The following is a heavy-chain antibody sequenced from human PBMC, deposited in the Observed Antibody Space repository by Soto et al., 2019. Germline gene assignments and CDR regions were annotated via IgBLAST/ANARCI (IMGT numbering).Heavy chain of an antibody. V-gene: IGHV1-69*01. CDR2: IIPIFGTA. J-gene: IGHJ4*02. D-gene: IGHD6-19*01. CDR3: TMGGSGWYIRRFDY. Sequence: QVQLVQSGAEVKKPGSSVKVSCKASGGTFSSYAISWVRQAPGQGLEWMGGIIPIFGTANYAQKIQGRVTITADESTSTAYMELSSLRSEDTAVYYCTMGGSGWYIRRFDYWGQGTLVTVSS. CDR1: GGTFSSYA.